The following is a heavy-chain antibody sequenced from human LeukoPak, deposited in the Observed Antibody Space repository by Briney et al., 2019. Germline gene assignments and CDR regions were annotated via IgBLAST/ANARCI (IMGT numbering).Heavy chain of an antibody. CDR2: INPNSGGT. J-gene: IGHJ4*02. CDR3: ARTEIGYCSSPRCPSKDFDY. D-gene: IGHD2-2*01. CDR1: RWTFTRYY. V-gene: IGHV1-2*02. Sequence: VQVSRLPSRWTFTRYYLLEVRQAPGREREGVDWINPNSGGTNYAPKFQGRVTITRHTSISTAYMELRRLRSDHTAVYYCARTEIGYCSSPRCPSKDFDYWGQRTLVTVSS.